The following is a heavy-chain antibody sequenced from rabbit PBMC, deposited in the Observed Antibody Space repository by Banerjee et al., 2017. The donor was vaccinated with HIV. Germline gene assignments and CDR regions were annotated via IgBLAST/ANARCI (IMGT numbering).Heavy chain of an antibody. V-gene: IGHV1S40*01. D-gene: IGHD6-1*01. CDR1: GFSFSSGYE. CDR3: ARNYAGYDYTIKL. J-gene: IGHJ3*01. Sequence: QSLEESGGDLVKPGASLTLTCTASGFSFSSGYEMRWVRQAPGKGLEWIACIYGGSSGITDYASWAKGRFPISKASSTTVTLQMTSLTAADTATYFCARNYAGYDYTIKLWGQGTLVTVS. CDR2: IYGGSSGIT.